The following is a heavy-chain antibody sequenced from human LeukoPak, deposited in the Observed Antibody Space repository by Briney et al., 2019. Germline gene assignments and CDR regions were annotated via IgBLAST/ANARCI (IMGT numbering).Heavy chain of an antibody. Sequence: GGSLRLSCVGSGFTFSSYGIHWVRQLPGKGPEWVAIISYDGSSEFYADSVKGRFKISRDNSKNTVNLQMNSLGVEDTAVYYCAREEGEGPYDYWGQGTLVTVSS. CDR1: GFTFSSYG. CDR2: ISYDGSSE. J-gene: IGHJ4*02. CDR3: AREEGEGPYDY. V-gene: IGHV3-30*03.